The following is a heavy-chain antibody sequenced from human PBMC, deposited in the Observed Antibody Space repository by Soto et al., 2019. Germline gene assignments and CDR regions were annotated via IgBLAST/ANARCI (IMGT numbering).Heavy chain of an antibody. D-gene: IGHD3-22*01. Sequence: GGSLRLSCAASGFTFSNAWMSWVRQAPGKGLEWVGRIKGEADGGTTDYAAPVKGRITISRDHSKDTLYLRMNSLKTEDTAVYYCTTGLSNGYYNFDYWGQGTPVTVSS. CDR1: GFTFSNAW. CDR2: IKGEADGGTT. CDR3: TTGLSNGYYNFDY. V-gene: IGHV3-15*01. J-gene: IGHJ4*02.